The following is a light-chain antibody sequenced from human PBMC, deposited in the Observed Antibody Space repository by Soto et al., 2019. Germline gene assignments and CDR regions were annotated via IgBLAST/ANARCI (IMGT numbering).Light chain of an antibody. Sequence: DIVMTQSPATLSVSPGERATLSCRASQTISSNLAWYQQKPGQTPRLLIYGASTRAAGIPARFSGSGSGTDFTLTISSLEPEDFAVYYCQQRSNWLWTFGQGTKVDIK. CDR3: QQRSNWLWT. V-gene: IGKV3-15*01. CDR2: GAS. CDR1: QTISSN. J-gene: IGKJ1*01.